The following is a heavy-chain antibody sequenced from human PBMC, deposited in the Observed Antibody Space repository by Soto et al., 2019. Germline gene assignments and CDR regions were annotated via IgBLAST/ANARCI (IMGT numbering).Heavy chain of an antibody. Sequence: LRLSCAASGFTFSSYGMHWVRQAPGKGLEWVAVISYDGSNKYYADSVKGRFTISRDNSKNTLYLQMNSLRAEDTAVYYCAKAGYGGSLPDYWGQGTLVTVSS. V-gene: IGHV3-30*18. J-gene: IGHJ4*02. CDR3: AKAGYGGSLPDY. D-gene: IGHD1-26*01. CDR2: ISYDGSNK. CDR1: GFTFSSYG.